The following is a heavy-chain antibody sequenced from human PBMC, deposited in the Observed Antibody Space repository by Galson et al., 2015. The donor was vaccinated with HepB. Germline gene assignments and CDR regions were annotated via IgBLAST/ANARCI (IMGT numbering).Heavy chain of an antibody. J-gene: IGHJ3*02. Sequence: SLRLSCAASGFTVSSNYMSWVRQAPGKGLGWVSVIYSGGSTYYADSVKGRFTISRDNSKNTLYLQMNSLRAEDTAVYYCATTYHPPYSSSWYGDAFDIWGQGTMVTVSS. D-gene: IGHD6-13*01. CDR3: ATTYHPPYSSSWYGDAFDI. V-gene: IGHV3-66*01. CDR2: IYSGGST. CDR1: GFTVSSNY.